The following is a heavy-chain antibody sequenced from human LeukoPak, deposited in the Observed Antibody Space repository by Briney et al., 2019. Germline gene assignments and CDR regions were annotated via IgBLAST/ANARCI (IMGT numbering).Heavy chain of an antibody. V-gene: IGHV4-59*01. CDR2: IYYSGST. D-gene: IGHD2-21*02. Sequence: GSLRLSCAASGFTFNTYNMNWVRQAPGKGLEWIGYIYYSGSTNYNPSLKSRVTISVDTSKNQFSLKLSSVTAADTAVYYCARGPYCGGDCYSGWFDPWGQGTLVTVSS. CDR1: GFTFNTYN. CDR3: ARGPYCGGDCYSGWFDP. J-gene: IGHJ5*02.